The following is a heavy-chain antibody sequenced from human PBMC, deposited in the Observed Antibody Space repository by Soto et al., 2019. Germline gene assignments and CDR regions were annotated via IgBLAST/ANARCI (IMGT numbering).Heavy chain of an antibody. D-gene: IGHD6-6*01. J-gene: IGHJ4*02. CDR2: ISAYNGNT. Sequence: QVQLVQSGAEVKKPGASVKVSCKASGYTFTSYGISWLRQAPGQGLEGMGWISAYNGNTNYAQKLQGRVTMTTDTSTSTAYMELRSLRSDDTAVYYCARERSPFEYSSSSCDYWGQGSLVTVSS. CDR3: ARERSPFEYSSSSCDY. V-gene: IGHV1-18*01. CDR1: GYTFTSYG.